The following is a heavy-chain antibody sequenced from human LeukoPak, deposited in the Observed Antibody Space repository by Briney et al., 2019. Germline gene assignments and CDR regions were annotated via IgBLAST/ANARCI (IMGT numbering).Heavy chain of an antibody. Sequence: GGSLRLSCAASGFTFDEYAMHWVRQAPGKGLEWVSGISWNSGSKGYAGSVKGRFTISRDNAKNSLYLQMNSLRAEDTAVYYCARNWGAKIAVAGTWGQGTLVTVSS. D-gene: IGHD6-19*01. J-gene: IGHJ5*02. CDR1: GFTFDEYA. CDR3: ARNWGAKIAVAGT. V-gene: IGHV3-9*01. CDR2: ISWNSGSK.